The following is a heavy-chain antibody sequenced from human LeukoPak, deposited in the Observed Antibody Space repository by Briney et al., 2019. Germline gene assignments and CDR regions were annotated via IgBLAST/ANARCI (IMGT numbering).Heavy chain of an antibody. CDR1: GFTFNIYA. V-gene: IGHV3-23*01. J-gene: IGHJ4*02. CDR2: ITSNGAGT. D-gene: IGHD3-22*01. Sequence: GGSLRLSCAASGFTFNIYAMSWVRQAPGKGLEWVSSITSNGAGTFYADSVKDRFTISRDNSKNTLYLQMSRLRAEDTAVYYCARGGNTDFSDSSGSNGDYWGQGTLVTVSS. CDR3: ARGGNTDFSDSSGSNGDY.